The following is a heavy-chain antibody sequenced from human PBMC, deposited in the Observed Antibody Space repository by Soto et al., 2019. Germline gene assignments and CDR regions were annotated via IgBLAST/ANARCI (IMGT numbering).Heavy chain of an antibody. CDR1: GFTFSSYA. V-gene: IGHV3-23*01. J-gene: IGHJ6*02. Sequence: EVQLLESGGGLVQPGGSLRLSCAASGFTFSSYAMSWVRQAPGKGLEWVSAISGSGGSTYYAGSVKGRFTISRDNSKNTLYLQMNSLRAEDTAVYHCAKDRYSSSWYSGYYGMDVWGQGTTVTVSS. D-gene: IGHD6-13*01. CDR2: ISGSGGST. CDR3: AKDRYSSSWYSGYYGMDV.